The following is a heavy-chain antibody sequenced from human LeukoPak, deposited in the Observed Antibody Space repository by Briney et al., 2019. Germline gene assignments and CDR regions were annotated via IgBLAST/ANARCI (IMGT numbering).Heavy chain of an antibody. CDR2: ISSSSSTI. D-gene: IGHD2-2*01. Sequence: PGRSLRLSCAASGFTFSSYGMHWVRQAPGKGLEWVSYISSSSSTIYYADSVKGRFTISRDNAKNSLYLQMNSLRAEDTAVYYCARTDHCSSTSCYSGDYWGQGTLVTVSA. CDR1: GFTFSSYG. J-gene: IGHJ4*02. V-gene: IGHV3-48*04. CDR3: ARTDHCSSTSCYSGDY.